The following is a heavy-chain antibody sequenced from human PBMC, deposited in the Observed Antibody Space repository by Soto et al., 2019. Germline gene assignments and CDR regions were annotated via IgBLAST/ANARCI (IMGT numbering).Heavy chain of an antibody. CDR3: ARVQRGQLLSILADAFDT. D-gene: IGHD2-2*01. V-gene: IGHV3-11*05. J-gene: IGHJ3*02. Sequence: QVQLVESGGVLVTAGGSLRLYSAASGFTFSDYYVSWIRQAAGKGLETAPYISGSSSFTNYTDSVKGRFTISRDNAKNSLFLELIRLRVEDTAVYYCARVQRGQLLSILADAFDTWGQGTMVTVSS. CDR2: ISGSSSFT. CDR1: GFTFSDYY.